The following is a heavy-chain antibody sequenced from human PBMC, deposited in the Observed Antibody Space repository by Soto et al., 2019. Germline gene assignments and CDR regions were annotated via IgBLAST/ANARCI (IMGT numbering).Heavy chain of an antibody. CDR3: ARHRKSGSYPLEAFDI. D-gene: IGHD1-26*01. CDR1: GYTFTNYW. V-gene: IGHV5-51*01. Sequence: GESPKIPYQGSGYTFTNYWIGRVRQMPRKDLEWMGIIYPLESDTRYSQSLQGQVNYSVDKSIRTAYLQWSSLKASDTAMWYCARHRKSGSYPLEAFDIWGQGTMVTVSS. J-gene: IGHJ3*02. CDR2: IYPLESDT.